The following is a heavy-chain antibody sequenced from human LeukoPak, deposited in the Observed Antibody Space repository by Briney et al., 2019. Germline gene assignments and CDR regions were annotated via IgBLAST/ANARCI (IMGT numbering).Heavy chain of an antibody. CDR2: IYYSGST. CDR3: ARDGGTGYFDY. CDR1: GGSIDMYY. J-gene: IGHJ4*02. Sequence: PSETLSLTCAVSGGSIDMYYWSWIRQPPGQGLEWIGYIYYSGSTKYNPSVKSRVAISVGMSKNQFSLNLSSVTAADTAVYSCARDGGTGYFDYWGQGTLVTVSS. D-gene: IGHD3-16*01. V-gene: IGHV4-59*12.